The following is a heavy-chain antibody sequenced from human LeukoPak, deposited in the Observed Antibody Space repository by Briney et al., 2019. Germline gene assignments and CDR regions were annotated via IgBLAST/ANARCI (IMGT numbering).Heavy chain of an antibody. CDR1: GYTLTELS. Sequence: ASVKVSCKVSGYTLTELSMHWVRQAPGKGLEWMGGFDPEDGETIYAQKFQGRVTMTRDTSTSTVYMELSSLRSEDTAVYYCARDARREQLVLWFDPWGQGTLVTVSS. CDR3: ARDARREQLVLWFDP. V-gene: IGHV1-24*01. CDR2: FDPEDGET. D-gene: IGHD6-13*01. J-gene: IGHJ5*02.